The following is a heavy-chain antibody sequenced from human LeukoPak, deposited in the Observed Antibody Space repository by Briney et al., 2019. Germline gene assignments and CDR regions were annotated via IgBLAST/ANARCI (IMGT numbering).Heavy chain of an antibody. J-gene: IGHJ4*02. Sequence: PGGSLRLSCAASGFTFSSYSMNWVRQAPGKGLEWVSYISSSSSTIYYADSVKGRFTISRDNAKNSLYLQMNSLRAEDTAVYYCARVPQIYYDSSGYYYDYWGQGTLVTVSS. V-gene: IGHV3-48*04. D-gene: IGHD3-22*01. CDR2: ISSSSSTI. CDR3: ARVPQIYYDSSGYYYDY. CDR1: GFTFSSYS.